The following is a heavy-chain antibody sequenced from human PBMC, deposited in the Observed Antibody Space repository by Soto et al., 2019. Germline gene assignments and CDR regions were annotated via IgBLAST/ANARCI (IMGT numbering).Heavy chain of an antibody. D-gene: IGHD2-2*01. J-gene: IGHJ4*02. CDR3: ARGKDLGYCSSTICIMPPLFDY. Sequence: QVQLQQWGAGLLKPSETLSLTSAVYGGSFSGYYWSWIRQPPGKGLEWIGEINHSASTNYNPPLKSRVTRSVDTSKNQFSLKLSSVTAADTAVYYCARGKDLGYCSSTICIMPPLFDYWGQGTLVTVSS. V-gene: IGHV4-34*01. CDR1: GGSFSGYY. CDR2: INHSAST.